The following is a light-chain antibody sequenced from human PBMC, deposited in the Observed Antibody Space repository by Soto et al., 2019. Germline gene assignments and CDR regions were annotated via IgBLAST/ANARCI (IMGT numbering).Light chain of an antibody. CDR2: KAS. CDR1: QTISRW. J-gene: IGKJ1*01. Sequence: DIQMTQSPSTLSGSVGDSVTITCRASQTISRWLDWYQQKPGKAPKLLIYKASTLKSGVPSRFSGSGSGTEFTLTISSLQPDDFANYYCQHYNSSSEAFGQGTKVEL. CDR3: QHYNSSSEA. V-gene: IGKV1-5*03.